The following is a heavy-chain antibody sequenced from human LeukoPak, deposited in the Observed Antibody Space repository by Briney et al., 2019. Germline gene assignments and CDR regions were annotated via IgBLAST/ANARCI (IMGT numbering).Heavy chain of an antibody. Sequence: PGGSLRLSCAASGFTFSSYEMNWVRQAPGKGLEWVSYISSSGSTIYYADSVKGRFTISRDNAKNSLYLQMNSLRAEDTAVYYCARRASGSYLVGGSLGYFDYWGQGTLVTVSS. CDR3: ARRASGSYLVGGSLGYFDY. CDR1: GFTFSSYE. CDR2: ISSSGSTI. D-gene: IGHD1-26*01. V-gene: IGHV3-48*03. J-gene: IGHJ4*02.